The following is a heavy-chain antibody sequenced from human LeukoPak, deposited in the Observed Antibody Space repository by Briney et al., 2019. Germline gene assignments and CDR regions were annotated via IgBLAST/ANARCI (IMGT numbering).Heavy chain of an antibody. J-gene: IGHJ3*01. CDR3: AKDMNTYHYDSSGYYDDY. CDR1: GFTLSNYA. V-gene: IGHV3-23*01. CDR2: ISGSTRST. Sequence: GGSLRLSCVASGFTLSNYAMSWVRQAPGKGLEWVSSISGSTRSTYYADSVKGRFTISRDNSKNTLYLQMSSLRAEDTATYYCAKDMNTYHYDSSGYYDDYWGQGTMVTVSS. D-gene: IGHD3-22*01.